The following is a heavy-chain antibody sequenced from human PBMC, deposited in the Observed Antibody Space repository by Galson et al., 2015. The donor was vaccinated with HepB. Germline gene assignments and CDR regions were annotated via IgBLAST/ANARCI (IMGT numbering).Heavy chain of an antibody. Sequence: SVKVSCKASGYTFTSYGISWVRQAPGQGLEWMGWISAYNGNTNYAQKLQGRVTMTTDTSTSAAYMELRSLRSDDTAVYYCARDRPVEQQLVLEGIGYFDLWGRGTLVTVSS. D-gene: IGHD6-13*01. V-gene: IGHV1-18*04. CDR2: ISAYNGNT. J-gene: IGHJ2*01. CDR3: ARDRPVEQQLVLEGIGYFDL. CDR1: GYTFTSYG.